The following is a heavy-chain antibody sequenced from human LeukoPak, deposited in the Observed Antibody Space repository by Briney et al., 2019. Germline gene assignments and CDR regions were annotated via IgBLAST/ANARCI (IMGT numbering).Heavy chain of an antibody. J-gene: IGHJ4*02. CDR3: ARTEGYCSAGSCEHFDN. D-gene: IGHD2-15*01. V-gene: IGHV3-74*01. CDR2: INGDGSST. Sequence: PGGSLRLSCAVSGFTFSSYWMHWVRQVPGKGLVWVSRINGDGSSTNYADSVKGRFTISRDNAKNTLYLQMNGLRAEDTAVYYCARTEGYCSAGSCEHFDNWGQGTLVTVSS. CDR1: GFTFSSYW.